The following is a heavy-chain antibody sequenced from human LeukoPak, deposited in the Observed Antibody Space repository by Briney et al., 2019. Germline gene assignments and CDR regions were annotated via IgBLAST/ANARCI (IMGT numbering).Heavy chain of an antibody. CDR3: ARDLIVGATCFDY. D-gene: IGHD1-26*01. Sequence: ASVKVSCKASGYTFTSYYMHWVRQAPGQGLEWMGVINPSGGTTSYAQKFQGRVTMTRDTSTSTLYMELSSLRSEDTAVYYCARDLIVGATCFDYWGQGTLVTVSS. CDR1: GYTFTSYY. CDR2: INPSGGTT. V-gene: IGHV1-46*01. J-gene: IGHJ4*02.